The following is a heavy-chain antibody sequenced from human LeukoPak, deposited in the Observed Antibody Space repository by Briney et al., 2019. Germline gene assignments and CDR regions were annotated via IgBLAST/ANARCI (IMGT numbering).Heavy chain of an antibody. J-gene: IGHJ3*02. CDR2: ISSSSSTI. V-gene: IGHV3-48*01. CDR3: ARGTRPGDGAFDI. Sequence: GGSLRLSCAASGFTFSSYSMNWVRQAPGKGLEWVSYISSSSSTIYYADSVKGRFTISRDNAKNSLYLQMNSLRAEDTAVYYCARGTRPGDGAFDIWGQGTMVTVSS. D-gene: IGHD7-27*01. CDR1: GFTFSSYS.